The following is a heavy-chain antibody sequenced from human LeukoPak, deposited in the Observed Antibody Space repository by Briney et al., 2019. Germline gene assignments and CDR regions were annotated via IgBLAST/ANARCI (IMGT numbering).Heavy chain of an antibody. CDR1: GFTFSSYW. CDR2: IKSDGGGT. V-gene: IGHV3-74*01. Sequence: GGSLRLSCAASGFTFSSYWMHWVRQAPGKGLVWVSRIKSDGGGTNYADSVKGRFTISRDNAKNRLYLQMNSLRAEDTAVYYCARDGSRGFGDFDRSRGNPNWFDAWGQGTLGTVSS. D-gene: IGHD3-10*01. J-gene: IGHJ5*02. CDR3: ARDGSRGFGDFDRSRGNPNWFDA.